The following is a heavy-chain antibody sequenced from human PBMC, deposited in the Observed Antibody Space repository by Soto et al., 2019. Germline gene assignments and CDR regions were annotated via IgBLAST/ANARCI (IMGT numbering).Heavy chain of an antibody. CDR1: GGTLRNSG. CDR3: ARAPILVSVTLHENYFDS. D-gene: IGHD3-22*01. V-gene: IGHV1-69*01. J-gene: IGHJ4*02. Sequence: QLHLVQSGAEVKKPGSSLKVSCKSSGGTLRNSGISWVLQAPGQGLEWMGGIIPIFDTTTYAQKLQGRITIIADESTNTVYMELSNLRSADTGVYYCARAPILVSVTLHENYFDSWGQGTLVTVSS. CDR2: IIPIFDTT.